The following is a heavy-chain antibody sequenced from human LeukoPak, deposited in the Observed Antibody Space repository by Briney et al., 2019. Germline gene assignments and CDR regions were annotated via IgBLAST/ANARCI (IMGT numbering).Heavy chain of an antibody. CDR2: IYTSGST. CDR3: ARHQAAGFGFDY. Sequence: PSETLSLTCTVSGGSISSYYWSWIRQPPGKGLEWIGYIYTSGSTNYNPSLKSRVTISLDTSKSQFSLKLSSATAADTAVYYCARHQAAGFGFDYWGQGTLVTVSS. D-gene: IGHD6-25*01. V-gene: IGHV4-4*09. CDR1: GGSISSYY. J-gene: IGHJ4*02.